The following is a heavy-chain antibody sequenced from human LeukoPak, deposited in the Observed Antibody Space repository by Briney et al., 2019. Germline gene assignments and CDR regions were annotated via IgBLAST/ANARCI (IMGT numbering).Heavy chain of an antibody. CDR3: ARALRTDILTTDY. Sequence: ASVKVSCKASGYTFTGHFVHWVRQAPGQGLEWMGWINPNSGGAKYAQNFQGRASMTTDTSISTAYMELSRLRSGDTAVYYCARALRTDILTTDYWGQGTLVTVSS. J-gene: IGHJ4*02. CDR2: INPNSGGA. V-gene: IGHV1-2*02. D-gene: IGHD3-9*01. CDR1: GYTFTGHF.